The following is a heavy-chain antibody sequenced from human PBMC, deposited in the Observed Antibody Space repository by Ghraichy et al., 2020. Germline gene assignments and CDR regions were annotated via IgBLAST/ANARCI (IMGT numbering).Heavy chain of an antibody. CDR1: GGSISSGGYY. CDR2: IYYSGST. V-gene: IGHV4-31*03. J-gene: IGHJ6*02. CDR3: ARDGLIPQTYSSGWYDNERWGGMDV. D-gene: IGHD6-19*01. Sequence: SETLSLTCTVSGGSISSGGYYWSWIRQHPGKGLEWIGYIYYSGSTYYNPSLKSRVTISVDTSKNQFSLKLSSVTAADTAVYYCARDGLIPQTYSSGWYDNERWGGMDVWGQGTTVTVSS.